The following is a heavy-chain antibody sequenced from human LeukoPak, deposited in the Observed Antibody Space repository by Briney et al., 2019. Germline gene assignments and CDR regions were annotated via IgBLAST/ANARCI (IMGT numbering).Heavy chain of an antibody. Sequence: GGSLRLSCAASGFTFSSYWMHWVRQAPGKGPVWVSRINNDGSGTTYADSVKGRFTISRDDAKNTLYLQMNSLRAEDTAVYYCARESGIAAALDLWGQGTLVTVSS. CDR1: GFTFSSYW. V-gene: IGHV3-74*01. D-gene: IGHD6-13*01. CDR3: ARESGIAAALDL. J-gene: IGHJ5*02. CDR2: INNDGSGT.